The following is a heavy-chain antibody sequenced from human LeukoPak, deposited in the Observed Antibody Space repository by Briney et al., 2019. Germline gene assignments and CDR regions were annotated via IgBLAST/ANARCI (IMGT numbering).Heavy chain of an antibody. CDR3: ARGFVAAAGRTFDF. CDR1: GGSFSGYY. Sequence: SATQSPTYAVYGGSFSGYYWSWIRQPPGKGLGWLGYIYNSGTTNSNPSLKSRVTISLDTSRNQFTLKLTSVTAADTPVYYCARGFVAAAGRTFDFWGQGTLVTVSS. V-gene: IGHV4-59*01. J-gene: IGHJ4*02. D-gene: IGHD6-13*01. CDR2: IYNSGTT.